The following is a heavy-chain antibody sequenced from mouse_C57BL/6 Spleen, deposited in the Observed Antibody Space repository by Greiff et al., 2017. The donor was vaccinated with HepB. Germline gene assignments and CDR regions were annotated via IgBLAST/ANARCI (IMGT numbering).Heavy chain of an antibody. CDR2: IDPNSGGT. J-gene: IGHJ4*01. CDR1: GYTFTSYW. Sequence: VQLQQPGAELVKPGASVKLSCKASGYTFTSYWMHWVKQRTGRGLEWIGRIDPNSGGTKYNEKLKSKATLTVDKHSSTAYMQLSSLTSEDSAVYYCARGEWDEDDAMDYWGQGTSVTVSS. CDR3: ARGEWDEDDAMDY. V-gene: IGHV1-72*01. D-gene: IGHD4-1*01.